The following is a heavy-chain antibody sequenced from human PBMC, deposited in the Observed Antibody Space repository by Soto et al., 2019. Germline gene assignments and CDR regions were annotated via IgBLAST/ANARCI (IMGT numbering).Heavy chain of an antibody. CDR1: GGSISSSSYY. Sequence: QLQLQESGPGLVKPSETLSLTCTVSGGSISSSSYYWGWIRQPPGKGLEWIGSIYYSGSTYYNPSLKSRVTISVDTSKNQFSRKLSSVTAADTAVDYCARRGSSSWYGYWGQGTLVTVSS. CDR3: ARRGSSSWYGY. D-gene: IGHD6-13*01. CDR2: IYYSGST. J-gene: IGHJ4*02. V-gene: IGHV4-39*01.